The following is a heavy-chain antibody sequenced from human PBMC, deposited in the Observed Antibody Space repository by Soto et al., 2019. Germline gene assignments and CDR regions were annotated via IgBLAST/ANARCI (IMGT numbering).Heavy chain of an antibody. CDR3: ARAPPSSWSGFDY. CDR1: GFTFSSYS. Sequence: EVQLVESGGGLVKPGGSLRLSCAASGFTFSSYSMNWVRQAPGKGLEWVSSISSSSSTIYYADSVKGRFTISRDNAKNSLYLQMNSLRAEDTAVYYCARAPPSSWSGFDYWGQGTLVTVSS. CDR2: ISSSSSTI. D-gene: IGHD6-13*01. V-gene: IGHV3-21*01. J-gene: IGHJ4*02.